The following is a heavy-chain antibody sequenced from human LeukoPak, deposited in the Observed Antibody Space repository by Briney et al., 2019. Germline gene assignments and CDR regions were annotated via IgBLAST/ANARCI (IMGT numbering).Heavy chain of an antibody. CDR2: ISSNGGST. D-gene: IGHD1-26*01. J-gene: IGHJ4*02. CDR1: GFTFGSYA. CDR3: ARDRGVGATGVLAYYFDY. V-gene: IGHV3-64*01. Sequence: GGSLRLSCAASGFTFGSYAMHWVRQAPGKGLEYVSAISSNGGSTYYANSVKGRFTISRDNSKNTLYLQMGSLRAEDMAVYYCARDRGVGATGVLAYYFDYWGQGTLVTVSS.